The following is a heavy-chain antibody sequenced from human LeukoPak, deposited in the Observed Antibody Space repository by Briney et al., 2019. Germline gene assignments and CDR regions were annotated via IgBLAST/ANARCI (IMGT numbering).Heavy chain of an antibody. CDR2: ISFDGNSD. V-gene: IGHV3-30*04. Sequence: PGGSLRLSCTASGFPFSTNAMHWVRQAPGKGLEWMAVISFDGNSDTYADPVEGRFTISRDNSKNTLYLQMNSLRNDDTSVYYCARDGANCLFEGGAHFLDWGQGALVTVSS. J-gene: IGHJ1*01. D-gene: IGHD1-26*01. CDR3: ARDGANCLFEGGAHFLD. CDR1: GFPFSTNA.